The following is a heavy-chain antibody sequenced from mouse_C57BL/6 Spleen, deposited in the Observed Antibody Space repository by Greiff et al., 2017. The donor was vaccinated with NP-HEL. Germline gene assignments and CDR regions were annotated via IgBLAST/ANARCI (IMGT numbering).Heavy chain of an antibody. CDR1: GFTFSDYG. CDR2: ISSGSSTI. D-gene: IGHD2-4*01. J-gene: IGHJ4*01. CDR3: ARNYDYDGYYYAMDY. V-gene: IGHV5-17*01. Sequence: EVHLVESGGGLVKPGGSLKLSCAASGFTFSDYGMHWVRQAPEKGLEWVAYISSGSSTIYYADTVKGRFTISRDNAKNTLFLQMTSLRSEDTAMYYCARNYDYDGYYYAMDYWGQGTSVTVSS.